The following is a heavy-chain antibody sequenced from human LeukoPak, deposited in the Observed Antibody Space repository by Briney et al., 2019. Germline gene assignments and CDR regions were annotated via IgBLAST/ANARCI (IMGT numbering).Heavy chain of an antibody. Sequence: GPVKVSCKASGGTFSSYAISWVRQAPGQGLEWMGWINPNSGGTNYAQKFQGRVTMTRDTSISTAYMELSRLRSDDTAVYYCARVPRGDYGLDYWGQGTLVTVSS. V-gene: IGHV1-2*02. CDR2: INPNSGGT. CDR3: ARVPRGDYGLDY. D-gene: IGHD3-10*01. CDR1: GGTFSSYA. J-gene: IGHJ4*02.